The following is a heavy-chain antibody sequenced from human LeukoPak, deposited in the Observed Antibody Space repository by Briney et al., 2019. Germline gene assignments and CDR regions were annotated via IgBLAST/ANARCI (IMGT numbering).Heavy chain of an antibody. Sequence: ASVKVYCKASGYTFTSYTMHWVRQAPGQRLEWMGWINTGNGNTKYSQKFQGRVTITRDTSASTAYMELSSLRSEDTAVYYCARDGLYGGKDYWGQGTLVTVSS. CDR1: GYTFTSYT. J-gene: IGHJ4*02. D-gene: IGHD4-23*01. CDR3: ARDGLYGGKDY. V-gene: IGHV1-3*04. CDR2: INTGNGNT.